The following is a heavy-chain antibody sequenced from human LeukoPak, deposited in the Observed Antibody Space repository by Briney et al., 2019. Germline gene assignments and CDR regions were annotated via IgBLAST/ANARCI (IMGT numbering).Heavy chain of an antibody. CDR2: ISSSSNII. J-gene: IGHJ4*02. CDR1: GCTFSNYN. Sequence: GGSLSLSCAASGCTFSNYNMNWVRQPPGKGLQWASYISSSSNIIYYADSVKGRFTISRDNAKNSLFLQMNSLRAEDTAVYYCARDFAREFTIDYWGQGTLVTVSS. CDR3: ARDFAREFTIDY. V-gene: IGHV3-48*01. D-gene: IGHD3-10*01.